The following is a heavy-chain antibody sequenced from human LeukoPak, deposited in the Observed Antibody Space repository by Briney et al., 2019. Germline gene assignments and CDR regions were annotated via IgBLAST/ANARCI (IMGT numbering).Heavy chain of an antibody. CDR1: GFTFSSYA. D-gene: IGHD2-2*01. J-gene: IGHJ4*02. CDR3: ASRSPALDY. CDR2: ISSNGGST. Sequence: GGSLRLSCSASGFTFSSYAMHWVRQAPGKGLEFVSGISSNGGSTYYADSVKARFTMSRDNSKNTLYLQMNSLRADDTAVYYCASRSPALDYWGQGTLVTVSS. V-gene: IGHV3-64*04.